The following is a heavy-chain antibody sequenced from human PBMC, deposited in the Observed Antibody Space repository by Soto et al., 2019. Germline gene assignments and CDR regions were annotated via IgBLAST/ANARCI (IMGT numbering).Heavy chain of an antibody. CDR2: IIWNSGSI. V-gene: IGHV3-9*01. J-gene: IGHJ6*02. D-gene: IGHD2-15*01. CDR1: GVPFDSYA. CDR3: AKYSGGYPPLKFGYYGMDG. Sequence: PGGSMRLPCGAFGVPFDSYARHWVRIAPGKGLEWVSGIIWNSGSIGYADSVKGRFTISRDNAKNSLYLQMNSLRAEDTALYYCAKYSGGYPPLKFGYYGMDGWGHGTTVPFSS.